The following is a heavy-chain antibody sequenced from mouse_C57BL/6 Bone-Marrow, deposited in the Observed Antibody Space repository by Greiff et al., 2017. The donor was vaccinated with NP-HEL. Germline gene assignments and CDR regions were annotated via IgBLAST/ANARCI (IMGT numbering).Heavy chain of an antibody. CDR2: INPGSGGT. J-gene: IGHJ3*01. CDR1: GYAFTNYL. Sequence: QVQLQQSGAELVRPGTSVKVSCKASGYAFTNYLIEWVKQRPGQGLEWIGVINPGSGGTNYNEKFKGKATLTADKSSSTVYMQLSSLTSEDSAVYFCARGGVGLRGFAYWGQGTLVTVSA. D-gene: IGHD1-1*01. V-gene: IGHV1-54*01. CDR3: ARGGVGLRGFAY.